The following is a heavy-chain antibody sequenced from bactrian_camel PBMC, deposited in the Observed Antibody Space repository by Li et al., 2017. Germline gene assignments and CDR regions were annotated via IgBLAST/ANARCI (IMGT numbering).Heavy chain of an antibody. CDR2: IDSDGTT. D-gene: IGHD1*01. CDR1: GDTISRYC. V-gene: IGHV3S53*01. J-gene: IGHJ4*01. Sequence: QVQLVESGGGSVQVGGSLRLSCVASGDTISRYCMGWFRQIPDKEREGVAAIDSDGTTSYADSVKGRFTISKDNAKNTVYLQMNSLKPEDTAMYYCAAVHPYFPVVPFATSDPAEYNYWGLGTQVTVS. CDR3: AAVHPYFPVVPFATSDPAEYNY.